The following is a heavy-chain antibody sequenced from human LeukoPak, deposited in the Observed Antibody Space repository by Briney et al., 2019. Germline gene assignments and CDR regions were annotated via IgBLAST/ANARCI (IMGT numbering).Heavy chain of an antibody. CDR1: GFTVSNNY. CDR3: AKDPGYSSILYWFDP. V-gene: IGHV3-53*01. D-gene: IGHD6-13*01. Sequence: GGSLRLSCAASGFTVSNNYMSWVRQAPGKGLEWVSAIYGGGNTYYADSVKGRFTISRDNSKNTLYLQMNSLRAEDTAVYYCAKDPGYSSILYWFDPWGQGTLVTVSS. J-gene: IGHJ5*02. CDR2: IYGGGNT.